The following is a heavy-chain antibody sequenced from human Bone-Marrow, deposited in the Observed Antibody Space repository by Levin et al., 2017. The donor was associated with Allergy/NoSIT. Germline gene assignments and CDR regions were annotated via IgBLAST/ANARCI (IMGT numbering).Heavy chain of an antibody. CDR2: MNSNSGNT. Sequence: ASVKVSCKASGYTFTSHDINWVRQATGQGLEWMGWMNSNSGNTGYAQKLQGRVTMTRDTSISTAYLELSSLRSEDTAVYYCARGAGTGGRDWFDPWGQGTLVTVSS. CDR3: ARGAGTGGRDWFDP. J-gene: IGHJ5*02. D-gene: IGHD3-10*01. V-gene: IGHV1-8*01. CDR1: GYTFTSHD.